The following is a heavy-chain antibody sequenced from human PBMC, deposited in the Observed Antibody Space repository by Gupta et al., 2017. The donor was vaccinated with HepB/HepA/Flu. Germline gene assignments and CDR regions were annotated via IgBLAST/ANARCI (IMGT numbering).Heavy chain of an antibody. CDR2: ISYDGSNK. Sequence: QVQLVESGGGVVQPGRSLRLSCAASGFTFSSYGMHWVRQAPGKGLEWVAVISYDGSNKYYADAVKGRFTISRDNSKNTLYLQMNRLRAEDTAVYYCAKDRGYDSFLFDYGGQGTLVTVSS. CDR1: GFTFSSYG. V-gene: IGHV3-30*18. J-gene: IGHJ4*02. D-gene: IGHD5-12*01. CDR3: AKDRGYDSFLFDY.